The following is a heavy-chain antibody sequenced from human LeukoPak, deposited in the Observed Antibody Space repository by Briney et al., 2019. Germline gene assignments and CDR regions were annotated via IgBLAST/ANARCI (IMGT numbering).Heavy chain of an antibody. D-gene: IGHD2-21*01. CDR3: ARLVSGEYYFDY. J-gene: IGHJ4*01. Sequence: SETLSLTCIVSGGSITNYYWSWLRQPPGKGLEWIGYIYYDGSTDYYPSLKGRVTISLDTSRNQFSLRLTSVTAADTAIYFCARLVSGEYYFDYWGHGTLVTVSS. CDR1: GGSITNYY. V-gene: IGHV4-59*08. CDR2: IYYDGST.